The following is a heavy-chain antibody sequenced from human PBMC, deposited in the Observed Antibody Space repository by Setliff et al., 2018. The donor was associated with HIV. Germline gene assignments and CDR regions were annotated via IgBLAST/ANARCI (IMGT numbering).Heavy chain of an antibody. CDR3: ARVRNPTVHTMYFDS. D-gene: IGHD4-4*01. V-gene: IGHV3-48*01. CDR2: INPAGITM. CDR1: GFTFDSHS. Sequence: PGGSLRLSCAGSGFTFDSHSMIWVRQAPGRGMEWLSYINPAGITMYYADSVRGRFTISRDNAQSSLYLQINSLRAEDTAFYYCARVRNPTVHTMYFDSWGQGTLVTVS. J-gene: IGHJ4*02.